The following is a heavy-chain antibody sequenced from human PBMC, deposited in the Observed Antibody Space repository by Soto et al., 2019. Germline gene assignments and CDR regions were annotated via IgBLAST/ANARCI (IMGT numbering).Heavy chain of an antibody. Sequence: QVQLQESGPGLVKPSETLSLTCTVSGGSISSYYWSWIRQPPGKGLEWIGYIYYSGSTNYNPSLKSRVTISVDTSKNQFSLKLSSVTAADTAVYYCARGPGQLADYWGQGTLVTVSS. CDR2: IYYSGST. CDR1: GGSISSYY. J-gene: IGHJ4*02. CDR3: ARGPGQLADY. V-gene: IGHV4-59*01. D-gene: IGHD6-6*01.